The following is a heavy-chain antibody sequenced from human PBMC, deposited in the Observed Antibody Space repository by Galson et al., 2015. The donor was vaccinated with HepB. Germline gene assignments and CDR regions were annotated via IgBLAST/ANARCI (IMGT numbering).Heavy chain of an antibody. V-gene: IGHV1-2*06. CDR1: GYTFSGYY. J-gene: IGHJ4*02. Sequence: QSGAEVKKPGESLRISCKASGYTFSGYYIHWVRQAPGEGLEWMGRINPNNGVTDYPPDFQGRVTLTRDTSISTAYMELSTLRYDDTAVYYCTTIMGPAGAWTDYWGQGTLVTVSS. CDR2: INPNNGVT. D-gene: IGHD1-26*01. CDR3: TTIMGPAGAWTDY.